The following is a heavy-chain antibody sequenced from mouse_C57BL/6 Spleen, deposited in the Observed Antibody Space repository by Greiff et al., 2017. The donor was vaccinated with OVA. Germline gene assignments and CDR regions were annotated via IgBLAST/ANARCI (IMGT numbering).Heavy chain of an antibody. CDR2: ISSGSSTN. CDR1: GFTFSDYV. V-gene: IGHV5-17*01. D-gene: IGHD1-1*01. Sequence: EVQVVESGGGLVKPGGSLKLSCAASGFTFSDYVMHWVRQAPEKGLEWVAYISSGSSTNYYADKVKGRFTISRDNAKTTLFLQMTRLTYEDTAMYYCARKTTVVATDYWGQGTTLTVSS. CDR3: ARKTTVVATDY. J-gene: IGHJ2*01.